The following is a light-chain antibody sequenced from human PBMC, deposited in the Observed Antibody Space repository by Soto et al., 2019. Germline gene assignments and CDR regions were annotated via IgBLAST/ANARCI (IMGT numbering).Light chain of an antibody. CDR2: GAS. Sequence: EIVMTQSPATLSVSPGERATLSCRASQSVSSTLAWYQQKPGQAPMLLIYGASTRATGIPARFSGSGSGTEFTLTISSLQSEDFAVYYCQQYIYWPWTFGQGTKVEIK. J-gene: IGKJ1*01. CDR3: QQYIYWPWT. CDR1: QSVSST. V-gene: IGKV3-15*01.